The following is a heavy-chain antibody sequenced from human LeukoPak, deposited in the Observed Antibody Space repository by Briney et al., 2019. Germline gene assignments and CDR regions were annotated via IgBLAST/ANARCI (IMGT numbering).Heavy chain of an antibody. Sequence: GASVKVSCKASGYTFTGYYMHWVRQAPGQGLEWMGWINPNNGDTNYAQNFQGRVTMTRDTSISTAYMDLSSLTSDDTAVYYCARSNYGGQGAGDNWFDPWGQGTLVTVSS. CDR2: INPNNGDT. V-gene: IGHV1-2*02. CDR1: GYTFTGYY. CDR3: ARSNYGGQGAGDNWFDP. D-gene: IGHD4/OR15-4a*01. J-gene: IGHJ5*02.